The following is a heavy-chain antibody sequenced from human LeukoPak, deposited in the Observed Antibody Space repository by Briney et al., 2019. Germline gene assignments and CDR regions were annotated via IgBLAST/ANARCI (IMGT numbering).Heavy chain of an antibody. J-gene: IGHJ4*02. Sequence: SETLSLTCAVYGGSFSGYYWSWIRQPPGKGLEWIGEINHSGSTNYNPSLKSRVTISVDTSKNQFSLKLGSVTAADTAVYYCARGRAIVVVVAATRKGSFDYWGQGTLVTVSS. CDR2: INHSGST. V-gene: IGHV4-34*01. CDR3: ARGRAIVVVVAATRKGSFDY. D-gene: IGHD2-15*01. CDR1: GGSFSGYY.